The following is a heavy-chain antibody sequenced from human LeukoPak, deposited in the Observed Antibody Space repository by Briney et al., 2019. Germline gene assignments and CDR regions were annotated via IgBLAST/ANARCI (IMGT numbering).Heavy chain of an antibody. CDR2: IYWDDDK. Sequence: ESGPTLVKPTQTLTLTCTFSGFSLSTSAVGVGWIRQPPGKALEWLALIYWDDDKRYSPSLKSRLTITKDTSKNQVVLTMTNMDPVDTATYYCARYSYGSVFFDYWGQGTLVTVSS. D-gene: IGHD5-18*01. J-gene: IGHJ4*02. CDR1: GFSLSTSAVG. V-gene: IGHV2-5*02. CDR3: ARYSYGSVFFDY.